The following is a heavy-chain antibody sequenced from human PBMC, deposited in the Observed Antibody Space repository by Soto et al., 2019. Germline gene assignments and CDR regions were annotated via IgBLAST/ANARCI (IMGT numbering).Heavy chain of an antibody. CDR1: GGTFSSYA. J-gene: IGHJ6*02. CDR3: ARDLGIAAPAGNYYYYYGMDV. CDR2: IIPIFGTA. Sequence: QVQLVQSGAEVKKPGSSVKVSCKASGGTFSSYAISWVRQAPGQGLEWMGGIIPIFGTANYAQKFQGRVTITAEESMSTAYMELSSLRSEDTAVYYCARDLGIAAPAGNYYYYYGMDVWGQGTTVTVSS. D-gene: IGHD6-13*01. V-gene: IGHV1-69*01.